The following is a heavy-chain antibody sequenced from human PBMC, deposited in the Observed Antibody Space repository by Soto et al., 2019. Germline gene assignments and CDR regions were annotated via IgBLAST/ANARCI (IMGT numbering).Heavy chain of an antibody. CDR2: IDWNSRRV. CDR3: AKDTYGDYQSGDIDF. CDR1: GFTFDDYA. J-gene: IGHJ4*02. Sequence: ESGVGLVQPGRSLRLSCAASGFTFDDYAMHWVRQTPGKGLEWVSGIDWNSRRVGYADSVKGRFTISRDNAKNSLYLQMSSLRTEDTAFYYCAKDTYGDYQSGDIDFWCQGTLVTVAS. V-gene: IGHV3-9*01. D-gene: IGHD4-17*01.